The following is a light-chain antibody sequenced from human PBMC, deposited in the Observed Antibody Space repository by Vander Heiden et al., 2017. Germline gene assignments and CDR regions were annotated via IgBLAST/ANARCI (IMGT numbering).Light chain of an antibody. J-gene: IGKJ4*01. CDR2: DAS. CDR3: QRRQNGPPPLT. V-gene: IGKV3-11*01. CDR1: QSVSSY. Sequence: EIVLTQSPATLSLSPGERATLSCMSSQSVSSYLAWYQHKPGQAPRLLIYDASAWAPGIRARFSCSGCGTDFALTISSREPQDFAVDFCQRRQNGPPPLTFGRGTKVDIK.